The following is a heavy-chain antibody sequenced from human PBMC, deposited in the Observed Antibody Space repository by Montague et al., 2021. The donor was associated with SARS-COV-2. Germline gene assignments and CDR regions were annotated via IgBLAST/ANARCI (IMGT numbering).Heavy chain of an antibody. V-gene: IGHV6-1*01. CDR3: ARDSEYSIDD. D-gene: IGHD6-6*01. Sequence: CAISGDSVSSNTAAWNWFRQSPSRGLEWLGRTYYRSKWYNDYAVSMQSRVTINPDTSKNQFSLHVNSVTPEDTAVYYCARDSEYSIDDWGQGLLVTVSS. J-gene: IGHJ4*02. CDR2: TYYRSKWYN. CDR1: GDSVSSNTAA.